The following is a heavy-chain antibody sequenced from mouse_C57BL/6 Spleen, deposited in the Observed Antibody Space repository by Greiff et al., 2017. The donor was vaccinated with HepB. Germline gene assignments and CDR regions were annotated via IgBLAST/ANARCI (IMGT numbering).Heavy chain of an antibody. CDR2: ISSGSSTI. J-gene: IGHJ3*01. CDR3: ARPHYYGSSSQFAY. Sequence: EVNLVESGGGLVKPGGSLKLSCAASGFTFSDYGMHWVRQAPEKGLEWVAYISSGSSTIYYADTVKGRFTISRDNAKNTLFLQMTSLRSEDTAMYYCARPHYYGSSSQFAYWGQGTLVTVSA. V-gene: IGHV5-17*01. D-gene: IGHD1-1*01. CDR1: GFTFSDYG.